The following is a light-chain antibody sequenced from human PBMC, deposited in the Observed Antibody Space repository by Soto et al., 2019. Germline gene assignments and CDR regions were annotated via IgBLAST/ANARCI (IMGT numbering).Light chain of an antibody. CDR3: QQYNSYMLT. CDR2: KGS. Sequence: DIQMTQSPSTLSASVGDRVTITCRASQSISSWLAWYQQKPGKAPKLLIYKGSSLESGVPSRFSGSGSGTEFTLTISSLQPDDFATYYCQQYNSYMLTFGGGTKVEIK. V-gene: IGKV1-5*03. CDR1: QSISSW. J-gene: IGKJ4*01.